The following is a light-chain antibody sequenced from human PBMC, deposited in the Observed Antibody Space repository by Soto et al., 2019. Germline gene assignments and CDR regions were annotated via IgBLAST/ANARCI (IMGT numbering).Light chain of an antibody. CDR2: AAS. J-gene: IGKJ3*01. CDR1: QGISSS. CDR3: QHAKSFPPT. Sequence: DIQMTQSPSSVSASVGDRVTITCRASQGISSSLAWYQQKPRKAPKLLIYAASTLQSGVSSRFSGSGSGTDFTLTISSLQPEDFATYYCQHAKSFPPTFGPGTRVDNK. V-gene: IGKV1-12*01.